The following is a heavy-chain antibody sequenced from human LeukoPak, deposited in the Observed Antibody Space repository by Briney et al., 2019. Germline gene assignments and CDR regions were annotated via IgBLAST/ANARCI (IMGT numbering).Heavy chain of an antibody. V-gene: IGHV3-23*01. J-gene: IGHJ4*02. Sequence: SGGSLRLSRAASGFTFSSYAMSWVRQAPGEGLEWVSVISSTGGSTYYADSVKGRFTISRDNSKNTLYLQMNSLRAEDTAVYYCAKAVAQYSGGWYDYWGQGTLVTVSS. D-gene: IGHD6-19*01. CDR3: AKAVAQYSGGWYDY. CDR2: ISSTGGST. CDR1: GFTFSSYA.